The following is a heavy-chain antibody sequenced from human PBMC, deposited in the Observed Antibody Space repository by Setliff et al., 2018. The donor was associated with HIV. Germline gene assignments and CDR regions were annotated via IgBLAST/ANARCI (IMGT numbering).Heavy chain of an antibody. CDR1: GYTFTSYA. J-gene: IGHJ4*01. V-gene: IGHV1-3*01. Sequence: DSVKVSCKASGYTFTSYAMHWVRQAPGQRLEWLGWVNAVNGNTKYSQKFQGRVTITRDTSASTAYMELSSLRSEDTAVYYCARDLLPAAPYYFDYWGHGTLVTVS. CDR2: VNAVNGNT. D-gene: IGHD2-2*01. CDR3: ARDLLPAAPYYFDY.